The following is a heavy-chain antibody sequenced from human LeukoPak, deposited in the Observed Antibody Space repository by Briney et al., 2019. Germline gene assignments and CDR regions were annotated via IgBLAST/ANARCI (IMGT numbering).Heavy chain of an antibody. CDR3: ARGGLMAAAVFY. V-gene: IGHV1-2*02. Sequence: ASVKVSCKASGYTFTGYYMHWVRQAPGQGLEWMGWINPNSGGTNYAQKFQGRVTMTRNTSISTAYMELSSLRSEDTAVYYCARGGLMAAAVFYWGQGTLVTVSS. CDR2: INPNSGGT. D-gene: IGHD6-13*01. CDR1: GYTFTGYY. J-gene: IGHJ4*02.